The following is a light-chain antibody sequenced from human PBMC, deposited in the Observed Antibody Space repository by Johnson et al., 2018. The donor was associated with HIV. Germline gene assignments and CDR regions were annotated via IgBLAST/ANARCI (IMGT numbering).Light chain of an antibody. CDR1: SSNIGRNY. V-gene: IGLV1-51*01. J-gene: IGLJ1*01. CDR3: GTWDASLSVNV. CDR2: DNN. Sequence: QSVLTQPPSVSAAPGQKVTISCSGSSSNIGRNYVSWYQQLPGTAPKLLIFDNNKRPSGIPDRFSGSKSGTSATLGITGLQTGEEADYYCGTWDASLSVNVFGPGTKVTVL.